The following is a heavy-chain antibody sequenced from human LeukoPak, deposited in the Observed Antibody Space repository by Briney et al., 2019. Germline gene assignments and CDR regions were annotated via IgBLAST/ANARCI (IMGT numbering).Heavy chain of an antibody. Sequence: GGSLRLSCAASGFTFSSYSMNWVRQAPGKGLKWVSSISSSSSYIYYADSVKGRFTISRDNAKNSLYLQMNSLRAEDTAVYYCAGGQDYYGSEYGMDVWGKGTTVTVSS. J-gene: IGHJ6*04. D-gene: IGHD3-10*01. CDR2: ISSSSSYI. CDR3: AGGQDYYGSEYGMDV. CDR1: GFTFSSYS. V-gene: IGHV3-21*01.